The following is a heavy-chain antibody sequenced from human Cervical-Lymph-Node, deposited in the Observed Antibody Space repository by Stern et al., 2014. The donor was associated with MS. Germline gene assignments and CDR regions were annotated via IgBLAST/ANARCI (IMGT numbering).Heavy chain of an antibody. CDR2: VSSSNSYT. Sequence: EVHLVESGGGLVEPGGSLRLSCAASGFNFRTFTMSWVRQAPGKGLECVSSVSSSNSYTYYADSVKGRFTISRDNANMSLYLQMDSLRVEDTAIYYCVRDRGLTTVTSYFDKWGQGILVTVSS. V-gene: IGHV3-21*01. CDR1: GFNFRTFT. J-gene: IGHJ4*02. CDR3: VRDRGLTTVTSYFDK. D-gene: IGHD4-17*01.